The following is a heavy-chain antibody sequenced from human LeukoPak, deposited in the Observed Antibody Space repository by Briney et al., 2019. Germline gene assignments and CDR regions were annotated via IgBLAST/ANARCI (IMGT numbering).Heavy chain of an antibody. J-gene: IGHJ5*02. Sequence: SETLSLTCTVSGGSISSYYWSWIRQPAGKGLEWIGRIYTSGSTNYNPSLKSRVTMSVDTSENQFSLKLSSVTAADTAVYYCARDYRGYSYGPNWFDPWGQGTLVTVSS. CDR3: ARDYRGYSYGPNWFDP. CDR2: IYTSGST. D-gene: IGHD5-18*01. V-gene: IGHV4-4*07. CDR1: GGSISSYY.